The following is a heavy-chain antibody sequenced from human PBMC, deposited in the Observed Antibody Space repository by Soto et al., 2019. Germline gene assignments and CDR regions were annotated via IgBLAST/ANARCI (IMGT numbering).Heavy chain of an antibody. Sequence: QVQLVESGGGVVQPGRSLRLSCAASGFTFRNYGMHWVRQAPGKGLEWVAVIWYDGRNKYYADSVKGRFTISRDNSKNTLYVQMNSLRAEDTAVYYCARGNWDHAALFDYWGQGTLVTVSS. CDR3: ARGNWDHAALFDY. CDR1: GFTFRNYG. D-gene: IGHD7-27*01. CDR2: IWYDGRNK. J-gene: IGHJ4*02. V-gene: IGHV3-33*01.